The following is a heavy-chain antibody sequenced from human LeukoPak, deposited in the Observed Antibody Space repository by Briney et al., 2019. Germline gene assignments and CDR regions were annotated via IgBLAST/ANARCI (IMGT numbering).Heavy chain of an antibody. CDR1: GFNFSENW. CDR3: AREEHRLAEAGTSAFDL. V-gene: IGHV3-74*01. J-gene: IGHJ3*01. Sequence: AGGSLRLSCVASGFNFSENWMPWVRHAPGKGLAWVSHINRDGGLTNYADSVKGRFTISRDNATNTVYLQMSSLRVEDTAIYFCAREEHRLAEAGTSAFDLGGQGTLVTVSP. CDR2: INRDGGLT. D-gene: IGHD6-13*01.